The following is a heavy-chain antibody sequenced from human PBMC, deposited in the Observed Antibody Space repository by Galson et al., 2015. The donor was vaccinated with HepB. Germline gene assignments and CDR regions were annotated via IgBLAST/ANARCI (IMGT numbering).Heavy chain of an antibody. CDR2: ISGSGGST. V-gene: IGHV3-23*01. CDR3: AKPTGYSSSWGDFDY. D-gene: IGHD6-13*01. CDR1: GFTFSSYA. Sequence: SLRLSCAASGFTFSSYAMSWVRQAPGKGLEWVSAISGSGGSTYYADSVKGRFTISRDNSKNTLYLQMNSLRAEDTAVYYCAKPTGYSSSWGDFDYWGQGTLVTVSS. J-gene: IGHJ4*02.